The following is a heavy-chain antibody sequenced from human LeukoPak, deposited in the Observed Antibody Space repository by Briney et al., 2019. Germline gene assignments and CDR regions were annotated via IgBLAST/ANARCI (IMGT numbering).Heavy chain of an antibody. V-gene: IGHV4-34*01. CDR3: ARGGDSSSYQDY. J-gene: IGHJ4*02. Sequence: SETLSLTCAVYGGSFSGYYWSWIRQPPGKGLEWIGEINHSGSTNYNPSLKSRVTISVDTSKNQFSLKLGSVTAADTAVYYCARGGDSSSYQDYWGQGTLVTVSS. D-gene: IGHD6-13*01. CDR2: INHSGST. CDR1: GGSFSGYY.